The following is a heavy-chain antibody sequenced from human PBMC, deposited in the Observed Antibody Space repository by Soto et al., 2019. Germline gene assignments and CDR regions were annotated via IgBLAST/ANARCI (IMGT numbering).Heavy chain of an antibody. D-gene: IGHD5-12*01. J-gene: IGHJ4*02. CDR3: AREEPRGYEDY. CDR2: ISAYNGNT. V-gene: IGHV1-18*04. CDR1: GYTFTSYR. Sequence: GASVKVSCKASGYTFTSYRINWVRQAPGQGLEWMGWISAYNGNTNYAQRLQGRVTMTTDTSTSTAYMELRSLRPDDTAVYYCAREEPRGYEDYWGQGTLVTVSS.